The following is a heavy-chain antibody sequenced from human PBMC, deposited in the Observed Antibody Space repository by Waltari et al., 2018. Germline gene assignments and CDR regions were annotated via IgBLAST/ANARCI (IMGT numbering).Heavy chain of an antibody. D-gene: IGHD2-15*01. Sequence: VQLQESGPGLVKPSQTLSLTCSVSGCSINSGTSYYWNWIRQPAGKGLEWIGRIYPSGGTKYNPSLRRRVTMSIDTSKNQFSLKLSSVTAADTAVYYCAREGREVASLWGQGTLVTVSS. J-gene: IGHJ4*02. CDR2: IYPSGGT. V-gene: IGHV4-61*02. CDR1: GCSINSGTSYY. CDR3: AREGREVASL.